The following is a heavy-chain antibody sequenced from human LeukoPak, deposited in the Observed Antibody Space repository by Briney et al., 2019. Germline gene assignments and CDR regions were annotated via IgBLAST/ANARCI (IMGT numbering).Heavy chain of an antibody. CDR3: ARGSPQQYYDILTGYYIEAFDI. J-gene: IGHJ3*02. CDR2: IIPILGIA. CDR1: GGTFSSYT. V-gene: IGHV1-69*02. D-gene: IGHD3-9*01. Sequence: SVKVSCKASGGTFSSYTISWVRQAPGQGLDWMGRIIPILGIANYAQKFQGRVTITADKSTSTAYMELSSLRSEDTAVYYCARGSPQQYYDILTGYYIEAFDIWGQGTMVTVSS.